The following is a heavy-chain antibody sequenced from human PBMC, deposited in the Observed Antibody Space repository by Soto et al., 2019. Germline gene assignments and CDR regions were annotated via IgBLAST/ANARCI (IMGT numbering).Heavy chain of an antibody. V-gene: IGHV3-49*03. CDR3: TRAIRLSGDAFDI. Sequence: GXSLRLSCTASGFTLSDYPLSWFRQAPVKGLEWVAYIRTAAYGETTEYAASVKDRFTISRDDSESIASLQMNSLKTEDTAVYYCTRAIRLSGDAFDIWGQGTMVTVSS. D-gene: IGHD3-3*01. CDR1: GFTLSDYP. CDR2: IRTAAYGETT. J-gene: IGHJ3*02.